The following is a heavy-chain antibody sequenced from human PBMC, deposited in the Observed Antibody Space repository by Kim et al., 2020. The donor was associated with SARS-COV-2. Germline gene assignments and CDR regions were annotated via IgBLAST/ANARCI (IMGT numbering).Heavy chain of an antibody. D-gene: IGHD3-22*01. CDR2: IYPRDSET. Sequence: GESLKISCQASGYSFTDYWIGWVRQMPGRGLEWMAIIYPRDSETRHSPSFQGRVSISADKSLTTADLEWVSLKPSDTAIYYCARRELDSAAWYRADFWGPGTLVTVSS. CDR1: GYSFTDYW. V-gene: IGHV5-51*01. CDR3: ARRELDSAAWYRADF. J-gene: IGHJ4*02.